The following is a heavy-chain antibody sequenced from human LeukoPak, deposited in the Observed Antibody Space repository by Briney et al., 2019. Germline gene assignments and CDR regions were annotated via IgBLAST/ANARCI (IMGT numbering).Heavy chain of an antibody. Sequence: GESLKISCKGSGYSFTSYWIGWVRQMPGKGLEGRGIIYPGDSDTRYSPSFQGQVTISADKSISTAYLQWSSLKASDTAMYYCARQSCSGGSCYYFDYWGQGTLVTVSS. CDR3: ARQSCSGGSCYYFDY. D-gene: IGHD2-15*01. J-gene: IGHJ4*02. CDR1: GYSFTSYW. V-gene: IGHV5-51*01. CDR2: IYPGDSDT.